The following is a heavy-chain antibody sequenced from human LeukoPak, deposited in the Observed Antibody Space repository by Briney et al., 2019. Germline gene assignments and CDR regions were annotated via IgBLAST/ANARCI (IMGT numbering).Heavy chain of an antibody. CDR2: IYSGVST. Sequence: GGSLRLSCAASGFTVSSNYMSWVRQAPGKGLEWVSVIYSGVSTYYADSVKGRFTISRDNSKNTLYLQMNSLRAEDTAVYYCAKRGSYSDFDYWGQGTLVTVSS. J-gene: IGHJ4*02. D-gene: IGHD1-26*01. CDR3: AKRGSYSDFDY. V-gene: IGHV3-53*01. CDR1: GFTVSSNY.